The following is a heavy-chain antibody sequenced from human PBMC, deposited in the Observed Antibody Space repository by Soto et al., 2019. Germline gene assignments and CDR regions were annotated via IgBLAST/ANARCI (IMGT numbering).Heavy chain of an antibody. Sequence: SETLSLTCTVSGGSISSYYWSWIRQPPGKGLEWIGYIYYSGSTNYNPSLKSRVTISVDTSKNQFPLKLSSVTAADTAVYYCARGGIVGAKNWFDPWGQGTLVTVSS. V-gene: IGHV4-59*01. D-gene: IGHD1-26*01. CDR1: GGSISSYY. CDR3: ARGGIVGAKNWFDP. CDR2: IYYSGST. J-gene: IGHJ5*02.